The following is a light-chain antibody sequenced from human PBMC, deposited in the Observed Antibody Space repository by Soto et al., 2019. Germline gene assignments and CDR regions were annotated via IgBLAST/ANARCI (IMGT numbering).Light chain of an antibody. J-gene: IGLJ3*02. V-gene: IGLV2-14*01. Sequence: QSALTQPASVSGSPGQSVTISCTGTSGDIGAYNFVSWYQQHPGKAPKLLVYEVVRGLSDSFSGSKSGTTAFLTISGLQVDDEADYYCSSHTRSTYGVFGTGTKLTVL. CDR3: SSHTRSTYGV. CDR1: SGDIGAYNF. CDR2: EVV.